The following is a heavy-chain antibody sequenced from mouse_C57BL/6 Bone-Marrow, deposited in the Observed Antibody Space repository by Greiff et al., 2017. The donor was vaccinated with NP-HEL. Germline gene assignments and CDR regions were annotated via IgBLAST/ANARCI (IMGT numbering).Heavy chain of an antibody. V-gene: IGHV5-17*01. CDR1: GFTFSDYG. Sequence: EVHLVESGGGLVKPGGSLKLSCAASGFTFSDYGMHWVRQAPEKGLEWVAYISSGSSTIYYADTVKGRFTISRDNAKNTLFLQMTSLRSEDTAMYYCARRDYYGSSWDFEVWGTGTTVTVSS. CDR2: ISSGSSTI. D-gene: IGHD1-1*01. CDR3: ARRDYYGSSWDFEV. J-gene: IGHJ1*03.